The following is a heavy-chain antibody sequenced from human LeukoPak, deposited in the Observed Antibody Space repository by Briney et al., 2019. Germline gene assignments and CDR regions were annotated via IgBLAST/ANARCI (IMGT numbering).Heavy chain of an antibody. V-gene: IGHV3-43*01. Sequence: PGGSLRLSCAASGFSFDDYTMHWVRQAPGKGLEWVSLMTRDGGSTFYADSVKGRFTISRDKSKNSLYLQMNSLRIEDTALYYCATERLKYFDYWGQGTLVTVSS. CDR1: GFSFDDYT. CDR2: MTRDGGST. J-gene: IGHJ4*02. CDR3: ATERLKYFDY.